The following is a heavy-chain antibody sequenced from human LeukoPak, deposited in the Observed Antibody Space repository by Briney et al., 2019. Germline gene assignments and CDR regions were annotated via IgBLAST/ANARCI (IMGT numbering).Heavy chain of an antibody. D-gene: IGHD3-22*01. CDR2: IYYSGST. CDR3: ASHYYDSSGYYPFDY. CDR1: GGSISSYY. J-gene: IGHJ4*02. V-gene: IGHV4-59*01. Sequence: KASETLSLTCTVSGGSISSYYWGWIRQPPGKGLEWIGYIYYSGSTNYNPSLKSRVTMSVDTSKNQFSLKLSSVTAADTAVYYCASHYYDSSGYYPFDYWGQGTLVTVSS.